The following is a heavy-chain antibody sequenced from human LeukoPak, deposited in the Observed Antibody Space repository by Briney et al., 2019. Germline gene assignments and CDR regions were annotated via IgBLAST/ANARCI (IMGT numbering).Heavy chain of an antibody. Sequence: GASVKVSCKASGYTFTSYDINRVRQATGQGLEWMGWMNPNSGNTGYAQKFQGRVTMTRNTSISTAYMELSSLRSEDTAVYYCARGYHDVRVVIMTVYYGMDVWGQGTTVTVSS. J-gene: IGHJ6*02. D-gene: IGHD3-3*01. CDR2: MNPNSGNT. CDR3: ARGYHDVRVVIMTVYYGMDV. CDR1: GYTFTSYD. V-gene: IGHV1-8*01.